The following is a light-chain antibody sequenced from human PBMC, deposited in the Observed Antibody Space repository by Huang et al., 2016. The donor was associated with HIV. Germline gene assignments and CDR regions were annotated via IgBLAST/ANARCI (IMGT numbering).Light chain of an antibody. Sequence: EIVLTQSPATLSLSPGERATLSCRASQGLANYLAWYQQQPGQAPRLLIYDASNRATGIPARFSGSGSGTDVTLTISSLEPEDFAVYYCQQRGNWQLTFGGGTKVEIK. CDR2: DAS. CDR1: QGLANY. J-gene: IGKJ4*01. CDR3: QQRGNWQLT. V-gene: IGKV3-11*01.